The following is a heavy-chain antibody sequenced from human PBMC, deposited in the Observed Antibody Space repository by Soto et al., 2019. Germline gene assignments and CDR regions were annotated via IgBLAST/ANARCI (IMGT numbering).Heavy chain of an antibody. Sequence: PGGSLRLSCAASGFTFSSYSMNWVRQAPGKGLDWVSSISSSSSYIYYADSVKGRFTISRDNAKNSLYLQMNSLRAEDTAVYYCARIDDFWSGPNPDVWGQGTTVTVSS. CDR3: ARIDDFWSGPNPDV. V-gene: IGHV3-21*01. J-gene: IGHJ6*02. CDR2: ISSSSSYI. D-gene: IGHD3-3*01. CDR1: GFTFSSYS.